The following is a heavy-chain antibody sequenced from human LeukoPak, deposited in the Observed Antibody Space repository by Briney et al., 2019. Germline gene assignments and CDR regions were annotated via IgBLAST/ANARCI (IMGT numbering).Heavy chain of an antibody. Sequence: GGSLRLSSAASGFTVSSNYMSWVRQATGERLDWVSVIYSGGSTYDADSVKGRFTISRDNSKNTLYLQMNSLRAEDTAVYYCARARGYSSGWYYFDYWGQGTLVTVSS. D-gene: IGHD6-19*01. J-gene: IGHJ4*02. CDR1: GFTVSSNY. V-gene: IGHV3-66*01. CDR3: ARARGYSSGWYYFDY. CDR2: IYSGGST.